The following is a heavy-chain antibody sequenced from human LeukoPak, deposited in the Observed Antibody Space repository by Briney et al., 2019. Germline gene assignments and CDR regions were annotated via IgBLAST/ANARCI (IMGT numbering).Heavy chain of an antibody. CDR1: GFTFSSHR. V-gene: IGHV3-21*01. CDR2: ISTSSSSK. Sequence: PGGSLRLSCAVSGFTFSSHRMSWVRQAPGKGLEWVSSISTSSSSKYYADSVKGRFTVSRDNAKNSLDLQMNSLRAEDTAVYYCARWDDLFLIDFWGQGTLVTVSS. D-gene: IGHD3-9*01. CDR3: ARWDDLFLIDF. J-gene: IGHJ4*02.